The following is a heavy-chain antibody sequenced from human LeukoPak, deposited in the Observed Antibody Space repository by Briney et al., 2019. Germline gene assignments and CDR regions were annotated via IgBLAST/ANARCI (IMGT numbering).Heavy chain of an antibody. CDR1: GYSISSGYY. Sequence: PSETLSLTCTVSGYSISSGYYWGWIRQPPGKGLEWIGSIYHSGSTYYNPSLKSRVTISVDTSKNQFSLKLSSVTAADTAVYYCARLPPRGRNDAFDIWGQGTMVTVSS. CDR2: IYHSGST. CDR3: ARLPPRGRNDAFDI. V-gene: IGHV4-38-2*02. J-gene: IGHJ3*02. D-gene: IGHD3-10*01.